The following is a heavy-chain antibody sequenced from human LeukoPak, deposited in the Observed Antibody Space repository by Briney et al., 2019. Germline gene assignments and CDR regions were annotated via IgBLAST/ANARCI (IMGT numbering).Heavy chain of an antibody. D-gene: IGHD2-2*01. CDR2: ISSSSSYT. CDR3: ARNRGCQQFDY. CDR1: GFTFSDYY. Sequence: GGSLRLSCAASGFTFSDYYMSWIRQAPGKGLEWVSYISSSSSYTNYADSVKGRFTISRDNAKDSVYLQMNSLRAEDTALYYCARNRGCQQFDYWGRGTLVTVSS. V-gene: IGHV3-11*06. J-gene: IGHJ4*02.